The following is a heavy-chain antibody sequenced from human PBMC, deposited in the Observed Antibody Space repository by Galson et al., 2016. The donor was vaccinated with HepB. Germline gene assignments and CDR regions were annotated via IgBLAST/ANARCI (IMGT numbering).Heavy chain of an antibody. CDR1: TFAFSRTW. J-gene: IGHJ4*02. D-gene: IGHD6-13*01. Sequence: SLRSCATTTFAFSRTWMTWVRQAPGKGLERVANINHDGSEIHYVDSVKGRFTFSRENAKNSLYLEMISLRVEDTAVYYCAEGGWSSSWNWRNWGQGSLVTVSS. V-gene: IGHV3-7*01. CDR3: AEGGWSSSWNWRN. CDR2: INHDGSEI.